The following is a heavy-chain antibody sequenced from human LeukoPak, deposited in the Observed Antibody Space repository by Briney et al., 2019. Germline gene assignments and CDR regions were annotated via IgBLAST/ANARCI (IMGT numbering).Heavy chain of an antibody. Sequence: GGSLRLSCAAAGFSVSSSYMNWVRQAPRKGLEWVANIKHDESEKNYLDSVKGRFTISRDNAQNSLYLQMNGLRVEDTAVYYCTRRLDDWGQGTLVTVSS. CDR3: TRRLDD. D-gene: IGHD3-16*01. CDR2: IKHDESEK. V-gene: IGHV3-7*01. CDR1: GFSVSSSY. J-gene: IGHJ4*02.